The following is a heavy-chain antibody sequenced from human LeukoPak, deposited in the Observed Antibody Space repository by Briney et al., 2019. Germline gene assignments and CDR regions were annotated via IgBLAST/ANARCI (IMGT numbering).Heavy chain of an antibody. J-gene: IGHJ4*02. CDR3: ARSTTVNPFFGY. Sequence: PSETLSLTCTVSGGSISSYYWSWIRQPPGKGLEWIGYIYYGGSTNYNPSLKSRVTISVDTSKNQFSLKLSSVTAADTAVYYCARSTTVNPFFGYWGQGTLVTVSS. CDR2: IYYGGST. CDR1: GGSISSYY. V-gene: IGHV4-59*01. D-gene: IGHD4-17*01.